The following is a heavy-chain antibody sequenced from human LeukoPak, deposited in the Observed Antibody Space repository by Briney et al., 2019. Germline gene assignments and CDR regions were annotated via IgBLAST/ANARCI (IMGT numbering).Heavy chain of an antibody. J-gene: IGHJ4*02. Sequence: PGGSLRLSCAASGFSFGNYAMNWVRQAPGKGLEWDSGISTGGSRYYADSVKGRFSISRDNSKNTLYLQMNSLGVEDTAVYYCAKVLSRQYGSGSYPFDYWGQGTLVTVSS. D-gene: IGHD3-10*01. V-gene: IGHV3-23*01. CDR3: AKVLSRQYGSGSYPFDY. CDR1: GFSFGNYA. CDR2: ISTGGSR.